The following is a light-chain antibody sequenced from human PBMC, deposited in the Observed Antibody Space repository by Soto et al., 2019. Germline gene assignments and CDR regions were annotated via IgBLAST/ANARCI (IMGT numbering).Light chain of an antibody. Sequence: DVQMTQSPSSLSASVGDRVTITCRASQDINSWLAWYQQKPGQAPKSLIYAASSLQTGVPSRLSGSESGTDFTLTISSLQPEDSATYYCQQYNVYPLTFGGGTKVEIK. CDR1: QDINSW. V-gene: IGKV1D-16*01. J-gene: IGKJ4*01. CDR2: AAS. CDR3: QQYNVYPLT.